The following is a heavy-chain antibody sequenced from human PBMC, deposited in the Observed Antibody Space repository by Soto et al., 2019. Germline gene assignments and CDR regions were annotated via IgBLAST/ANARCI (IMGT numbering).Heavy chain of an antibody. J-gene: IGHJ4*02. V-gene: IGHV4-30-4*01. CDR2: ISNSGST. CDR1: GGSVTSDEDY. D-gene: IGHD1-26*01. CDR3: ATASGSTYGYFYY. Sequence: SEPLSLTCTVSGGSVTSDEDYWIWIRQSPGKGLEWIGYISNSGSTGYNPSLKTRLSMSVDRSKNQFTLRLTSVTAAETAVYFRATASGSTYGYFYYWGPGNQVTVSS.